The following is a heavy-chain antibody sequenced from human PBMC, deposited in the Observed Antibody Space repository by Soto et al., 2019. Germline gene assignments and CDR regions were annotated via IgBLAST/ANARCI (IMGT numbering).Heavy chain of an antibody. Sequence: SETLSLTCTVSGGSISSGDYYWSWIRQPPGKGLEWIGYIYYSGSTYYNPSLKSRVTISVDRSKNQFSLKLSSVTAADTAVYYCARAYYDFWSGYGNTNWFDPWGQGTLVTVSS. CDR2: IYYSGST. CDR3: ARAYYDFWSGYGNTNWFDP. V-gene: IGHV4-30-4*08. J-gene: IGHJ5*02. D-gene: IGHD3-3*01. CDR1: GGSISSGDYY.